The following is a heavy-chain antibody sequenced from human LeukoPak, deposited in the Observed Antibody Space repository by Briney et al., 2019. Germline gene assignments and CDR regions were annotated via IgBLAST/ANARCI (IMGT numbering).Heavy chain of an antibody. D-gene: IGHD2-2*01. CDR2: IKQDGSEK. CDR3: ARDVEGYCSSTSCYNPRAYYYYGMDV. CDR1: GFTFSSYW. V-gene: IGHV3-7*01. J-gene: IGHJ6*02. Sequence: GGSLRLSCAASGFTFSSYWMSWVRQAPGKGLEWVANIKQDGSEKYYVDPVKGRFTISRDNAKNSLYLQMNSLRAEDTAVYYCARDVEGYCSSTSCYNPRAYYYYGMDVWGQGTTVTVSS.